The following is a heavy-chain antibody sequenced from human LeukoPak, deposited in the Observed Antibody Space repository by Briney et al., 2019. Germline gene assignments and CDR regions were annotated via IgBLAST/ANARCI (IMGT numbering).Heavy chain of an antibody. J-gene: IGHJ3*02. CDR2: ISYDGSNK. Sequence: GGSLRLSCAASGFTFSSYAMHWVRQAPGKGLAWVAVISYDGSNKYYADSVKGRFTISRDNSKNTLYLQMNSLRAEDTAVYYCARDYSSSSGDAFDIWGQGTMVTVSS. CDR1: GFTFSSYA. V-gene: IGHV3-30*01. CDR3: ARDYSSSSGDAFDI. D-gene: IGHD6-6*01.